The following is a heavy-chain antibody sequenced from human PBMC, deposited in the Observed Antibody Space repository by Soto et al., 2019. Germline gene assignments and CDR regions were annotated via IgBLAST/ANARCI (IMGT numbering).Heavy chain of an antibody. Sequence: GGSLRLSCAASGFTFSNAWMSWVRQAPGKGLEWVGRIKSKTDGGTTDYAAPVKGRFTISRDDSKNTLYLQMNSLKTEDTAVYYCSTVSGYLPDFDYWGQGTLVTVSS. V-gene: IGHV3-15*01. CDR1: GFTFSNAW. CDR2: IKSKTDGGTT. CDR3: STVSGYLPDFDY. J-gene: IGHJ4*02. D-gene: IGHD3-3*01.